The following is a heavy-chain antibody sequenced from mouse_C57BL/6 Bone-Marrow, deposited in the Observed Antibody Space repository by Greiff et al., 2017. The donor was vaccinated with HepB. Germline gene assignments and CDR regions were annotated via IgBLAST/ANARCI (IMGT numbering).Heavy chain of an antibody. V-gene: IGHV6-6*01. J-gene: IGHJ3*01. D-gene: IGHD2-5*01. CDR2: IRNKANNHAT. CDR1: GFTFSDAW. Sequence: EVKLVESGGGLVQPGGSMKLSCAASGFTFSDAWMDWVRQSPEKGLEWVAEIRNKANNHATYYAESVKGRFTISRDDSTSSVYLQMNSLRAEDTGMYYCTSPYYSNYSWFAYWGQGTLVTVSA. CDR3: TSPYYSNYSWFAY.